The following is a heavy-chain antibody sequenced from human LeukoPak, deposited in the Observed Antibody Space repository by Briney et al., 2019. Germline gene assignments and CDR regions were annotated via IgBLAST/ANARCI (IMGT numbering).Heavy chain of an antibody. J-gene: IGHJ6*03. CDR2: INPNSGGT. CDR3: ARVGLLWSEGGTYYNSYMDV. CDR1: GYTFTGYY. V-gene: IGHV1-2*02. D-gene: IGHD3-10*01. Sequence: ASVKVSCKASGYTFTGYYMHWVRQAPGQGLEWMGWINPNSGGTNYAQKFQGRVTMTRDTSTTTAYMELSRLRSDDTAVYYCARVGLLWSEGGTYYNSYMDVWGKGTTVTVSS.